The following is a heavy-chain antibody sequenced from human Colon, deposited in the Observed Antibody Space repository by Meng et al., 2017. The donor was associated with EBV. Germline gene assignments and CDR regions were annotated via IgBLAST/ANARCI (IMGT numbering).Heavy chain of an antibody. CDR3: VRDVPDGDISLFDS. V-gene: IGHV7-4-1*02. D-gene: IGHD2-21*02. Sequence: QVQLMQSGSDLTKSGASVKASCKASGYSLRSYAVNWLRQAPGRGLEWMGWINPSTAHPTYAQDFTGRFVFSLDISVNTAYLQINSLKAEDTAIYYCVRDVPDGDISLFDSWGQGTLVTVSS. CDR2: INPSTAHP. J-gene: IGHJ4*02. CDR1: GYSLRSYA.